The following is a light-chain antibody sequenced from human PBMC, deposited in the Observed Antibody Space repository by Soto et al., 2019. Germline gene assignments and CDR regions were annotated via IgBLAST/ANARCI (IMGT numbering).Light chain of an antibody. CDR1: SSDVGGYSY. CDR2: DVT. Sequence: SVSGSPGQSVTISCTGTSSDVGGYSYVSWYQQHPGKAPELIIYDVTERPSGVPDRFSGSKSGNTASLTISGLQAEDEADYYCCSYTGSYSYVFGIGTKVTVL. J-gene: IGLJ1*01. V-gene: IGLV2-11*01. CDR3: CSYTGSYSYV.